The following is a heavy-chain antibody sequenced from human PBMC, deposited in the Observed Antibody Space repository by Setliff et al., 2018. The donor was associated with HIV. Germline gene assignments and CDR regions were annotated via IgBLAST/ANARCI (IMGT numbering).Heavy chain of an antibody. Sequence: GESLKISCKGSGYSFTTSWIGWVRQMPGKGLEWMGIIYPGDSETKYSPSFQGQVTISADKSINTAYLQWSSLTASDSAMYFCAKNRGGGASGYYTPADSWGQGTLVTVSS. CDR2: IYPGDSET. CDR3: AKNRGGGASGYYTPADS. CDR1: GYSFTTSW. D-gene: IGHD3-3*01. V-gene: IGHV5-51*01. J-gene: IGHJ4*02.